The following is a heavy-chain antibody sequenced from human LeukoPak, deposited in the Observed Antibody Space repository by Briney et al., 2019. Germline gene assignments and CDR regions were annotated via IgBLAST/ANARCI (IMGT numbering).Heavy chain of an antibody. Sequence: GGSLRLSCAASGFSVNTYNMKWVRQAPGKGLEWVSYISRSGTSMYYADSVKGRFTISRDNSKNMLYLQMNSLRPEDTAVYFCARESPVVPTASDAFDIWGQGTMVTVSS. V-gene: IGHV3-48*01. CDR2: ISRSGTSM. D-gene: IGHD2-2*01. J-gene: IGHJ3*02. CDR1: GFSVNTYN. CDR3: ARESPVVPTASDAFDI.